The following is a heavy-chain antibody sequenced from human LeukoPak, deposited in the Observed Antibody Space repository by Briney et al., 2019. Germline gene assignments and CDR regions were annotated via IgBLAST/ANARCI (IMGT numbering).Heavy chain of an antibody. CDR3: ARKEGGQLVNTRRWFDP. CDR1: GGSFSGYY. D-gene: IGHD6-13*01. CDR2: INHSGST. J-gene: IGHJ5*02. V-gene: IGHV4-34*01. Sequence: SETLSLTCAVYGGSFSGYYWSWIRQPPGKGLEWIGEINHSGSTNYNPSLKSRVTISVDTSKDQFSLKLRSVTAADTAVYYCARKEGGQLVNTRRWFDPWGQGTLVTVSS.